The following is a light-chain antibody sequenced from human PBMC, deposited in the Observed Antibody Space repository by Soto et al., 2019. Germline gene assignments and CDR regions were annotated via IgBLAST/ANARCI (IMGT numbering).Light chain of an antibody. CDR3: CSYAGSNWV. CDR2: EVS. Sequence: QSALTQPPSASGSPGQSVTISCTGTSSDVGGYNYVSWYQQHPGKAPKLMIYEVSKRPSGVPDRFSGSKSGKTASLTGSGLQAEDEADYYCCSYAGSNWVFGGGSKLTVL. V-gene: IGLV2-8*01. J-gene: IGLJ3*02. CDR1: SSDVGGYNY.